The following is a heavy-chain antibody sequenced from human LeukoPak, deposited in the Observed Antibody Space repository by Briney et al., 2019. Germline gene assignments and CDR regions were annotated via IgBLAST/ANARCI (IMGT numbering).Heavy chain of an antibody. Sequence: SETLSLTCTVSDYSITSDYYWGWIRQPPGKGLEWIGSIPHSGSTDYNPSLKSRLTISVDTSKNQFSLRLRSVTAADTAVYYCPRGTYYDFWSGYYNPNYFDYWGQGTLVTVSS. CDR3: PRGTYYDFWSGYYNPNYFDY. D-gene: IGHD3-3*01. CDR2: IPHSGST. J-gene: IGHJ4*02. CDR1: DYSITSDYY. V-gene: IGHV4-38-2*02.